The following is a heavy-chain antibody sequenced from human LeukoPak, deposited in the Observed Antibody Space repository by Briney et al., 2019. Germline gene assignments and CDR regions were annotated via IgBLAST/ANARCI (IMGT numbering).Heavy chain of an antibody. V-gene: IGHV3-48*01. CDR1: GFTFSSFS. D-gene: IGHD6-19*01. J-gene: IGHJ4*02. CDR3: AREYPGKWGSHFSGWSY. Sequence: PGGSLSLSCAASGFTFSSFSMNWVRQAPGKGLEWLSYISNSDSGSRIYDADSVKGRFTISRDNSKNTLYLQMNSLRAEDTAVYYCAREYPGKWGSHFSGWSYWGQGTLVTVSS. CDR2: ISNSDSGSRI.